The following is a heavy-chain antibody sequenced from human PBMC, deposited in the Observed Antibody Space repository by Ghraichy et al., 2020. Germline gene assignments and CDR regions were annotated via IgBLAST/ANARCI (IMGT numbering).Heavy chain of an antibody. D-gene: IGHD3-10*01. CDR3: AGNLPSLWFREELSDSGFFDY. V-gene: IGHV3-30-3*01. CDR2: ISYDGTNK. Sequence: GSLRLSCAASGFTFSTYAMHWVRQAPGKGLDWLAVISYDGTNKYYADSVKGRFTISRDNSKNTLDLQMNSLRAEDTAVYYCAGNLPSLWFREELSDSGFFDYWGQGTLVTVSS. CDR1: GFTFSTYA. J-gene: IGHJ4*02.